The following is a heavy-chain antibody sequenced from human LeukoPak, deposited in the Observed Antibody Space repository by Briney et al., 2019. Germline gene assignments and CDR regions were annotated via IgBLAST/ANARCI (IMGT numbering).Heavy chain of an antibody. J-gene: IGHJ4*02. Sequence: GGSLRLSCASSGFIFSSYAMSWVRQAPGKGLEWVSGISGSGDKTHYVESVKGRFTISRDNSKNTLYLQMNSLRAEDTAVYSCARVSWANYFDYWGQGTLVTVSS. D-gene: IGHD6-13*01. CDR1: GFIFSSYA. V-gene: IGHV3-23*01. CDR2: ISGSGDKT. CDR3: ARVSWANYFDY.